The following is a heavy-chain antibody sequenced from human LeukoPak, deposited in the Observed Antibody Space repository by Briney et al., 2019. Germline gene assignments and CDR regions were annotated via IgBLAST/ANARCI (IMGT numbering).Heavy chain of an antibody. CDR1: GGTFSSYA. J-gene: IGHJ4*02. CDR3: ARTDSSGYLTDY. Sequence: ASVKVSCKASGGTFSSYAISWVRQAPGQGLEWMGRIIPIFGTANYAQKFQGRVTITTEESTSTAYMELSSLRSEDTAVYYCARTDSSGYLTDYWGQGTLVTVSS. V-gene: IGHV1-69*05. D-gene: IGHD3-22*01. CDR2: IIPIFGTA.